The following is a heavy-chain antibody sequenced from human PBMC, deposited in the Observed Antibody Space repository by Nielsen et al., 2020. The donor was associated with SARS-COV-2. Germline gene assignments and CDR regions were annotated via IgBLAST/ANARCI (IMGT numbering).Heavy chain of an antibody. CDR2: IYYSGST. CDR1: GGSISSYY. Sequence: SETLSLTCTVSGGSISSYYWSWIRQTPGKGLEWIGYIYYSGSTNYNPSLKSRVTISVDTSKNQFSLKLSSVTAADTAVYYCARGQGDGYSGYDPNNWFDPWGQGTLVTVSS. D-gene: IGHD5-12*01. V-gene: IGHV4-59*01. CDR3: ARGQGDGYSGYDPNNWFDP. J-gene: IGHJ5*02.